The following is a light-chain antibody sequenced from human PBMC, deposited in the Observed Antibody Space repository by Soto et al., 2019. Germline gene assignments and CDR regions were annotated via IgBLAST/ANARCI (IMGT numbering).Light chain of an antibody. Sequence: EIALTQSPATLSLSPGERATLSCRASQSVSRYLAWYQQKPGQAPRLLIYDASNRATGIPARFSGSGSGTDFTLTISRLEPEDFAVYYCQQYGSSGTFGQGNKVDIK. CDR2: DAS. V-gene: IGKV3-11*01. CDR3: QQYGSSGT. CDR1: QSVSRY. J-gene: IGKJ1*01.